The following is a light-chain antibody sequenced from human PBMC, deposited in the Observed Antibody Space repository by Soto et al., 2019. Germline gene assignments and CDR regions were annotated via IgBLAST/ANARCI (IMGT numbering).Light chain of an antibody. CDR1: SSNIGRNY. J-gene: IGLJ3*02. V-gene: IGLV1-47*02. CDR3: AAWDDILRGV. Sequence: QSFLTQPPSASGTPGQKVTISCSGSSSNIGRNYVSWYQQLPGTAPKLLIYSNSQRPSGVPDRFSGSKSGTSASLAISELRSEDEADYYCAAWDDILRGVFGGGTQLTVL. CDR2: SNS.